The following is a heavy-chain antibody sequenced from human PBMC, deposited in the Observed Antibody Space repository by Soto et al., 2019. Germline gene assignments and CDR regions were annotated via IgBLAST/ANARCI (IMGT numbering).Heavy chain of an antibody. D-gene: IGHD2-2*01. CDR2: ISGSGGST. V-gene: IGHV3-23*01. CDR3: ANSYQLQYFDY. Sequence: GGSLKISCAASGFTFSSYAMSWVRQAPGKGLEWVSAISGSGGSTYYADSVKGRFTISRDNSKNTLYLQMNSMRAEDTAVYYCANSYQLQYFDYWGQGTLVTVSS. CDR1: GFTFSSYA. J-gene: IGHJ4*02.